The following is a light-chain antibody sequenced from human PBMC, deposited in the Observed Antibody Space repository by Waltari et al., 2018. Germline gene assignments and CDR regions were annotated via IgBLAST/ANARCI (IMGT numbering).Light chain of an antibody. CDR1: SSDVGNYDL. CDR3: CSYAGITAYVI. J-gene: IGLJ2*01. CDR2: EVS. Sequence: QSALTQPASVSGSPGQSIAIPCTGTSSDVGNYDLVSWYQQHPGKAPKLIIFEVSRRPAGVSNRFSGSKSGNTASLTISGLQAEDEADYYCCSYAGITAYVIFGGGTKLTVL. V-gene: IGLV2-23*02.